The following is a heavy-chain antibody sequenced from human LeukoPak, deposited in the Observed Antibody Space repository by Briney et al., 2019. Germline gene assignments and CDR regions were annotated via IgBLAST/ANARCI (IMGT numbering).Heavy chain of an antibody. D-gene: IGHD3-9*01. Sequence: PGRSLRLSCAASGFTFSIYGMHWVRQAPGKGLEWVAVISYDGSNKYYADSVKGRFTISRDNSKNTLYLQMNSLRAEDTAVYYCAKGDVTGYYYGAFDYWGQGTLVTVSS. CDR2: ISYDGSNK. CDR1: GFTFSIYG. CDR3: AKGDVTGYYYGAFDY. V-gene: IGHV3-30*18. J-gene: IGHJ4*02.